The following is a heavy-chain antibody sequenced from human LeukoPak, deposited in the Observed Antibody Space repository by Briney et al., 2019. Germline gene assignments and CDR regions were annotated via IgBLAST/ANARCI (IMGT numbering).Heavy chain of an antibody. Sequence: SETLSLTCTVSGGSISSSPYYWGWIRQPPGKGLEWIGSIYYSGITYYNPSLKSRVTISVDTSKNQFSLKLSSVTAADTAVYYCARGEPFDYWGQGTLVTVSS. CDR2: IYYSGIT. J-gene: IGHJ4*02. CDR3: ARGEPFDY. CDR1: GGSISSSPYY. D-gene: IGHD1-26*01. V-gene: IGHV4-39*07.